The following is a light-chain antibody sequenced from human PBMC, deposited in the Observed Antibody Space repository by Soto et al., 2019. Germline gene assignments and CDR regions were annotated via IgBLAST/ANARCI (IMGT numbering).Light chain of an antibody. Sequence: DIPMTQSPSSLSTSVGDRVTITCRASQGISNYLAWYQQKPGKVPKLLIYAASTLQSGVPARFSGSGSGTDFTLTISSLQPEDVATYYCQKYNSAPWTFGQGTKVEIK. J-gene: IGKJ1*01. CDR2: AAS. CDR3: QKYNSAPWT. V-gene: IGKV1-27*01. CDR1: QGISNY.